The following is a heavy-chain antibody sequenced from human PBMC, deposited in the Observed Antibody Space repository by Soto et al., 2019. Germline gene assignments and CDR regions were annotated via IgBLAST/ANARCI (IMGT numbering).Heavy chain of an antibody. V-gene: IGHV4-31*03. CDR1: GGSISSGGYY. J-gene: IGHJ6*03. Sequence: PSETLSLTCTVSGGSISSGGYYWSWIRQHPGKGLEWIGYIYYSGSTYYNPSLKSRVTISVDTSKNQFSLKLSSVTAADTAVYYCARSAGPQLRFLEWPTQAPYYYYMDVWGKGTTVTVSS. CDR3: ARSAGPQLRFLEWPTQAPYYYYMDV. D-gene: IGHD3-3*01. CDR2: IYYSGST.